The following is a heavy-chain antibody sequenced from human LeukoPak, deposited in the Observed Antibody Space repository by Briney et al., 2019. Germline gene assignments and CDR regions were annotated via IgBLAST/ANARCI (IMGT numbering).Heavy chain of an antibody. CDR3: ARGDYYDSSGYRDY. Sequence: ASVKVCCKASGYTFTSYGISWVRQAPGQGLEWMGWISAYNGNTNYAQKLQGRVTMTTDTSTSTAYMELRSLRSDDTAVYYCARGDYYDSSGYRDYWGQGTLVTVSS. V-gene: IGHV1-18*01. J-gene: IGHJ4*02. CDR2: ISAYNGNT. CDR1: GYTFTSYG. D-gene: IGHD3-22*01.